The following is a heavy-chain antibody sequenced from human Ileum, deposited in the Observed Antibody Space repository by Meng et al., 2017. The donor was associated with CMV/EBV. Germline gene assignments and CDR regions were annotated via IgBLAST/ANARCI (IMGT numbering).Heavy chain of an antibody. CDR3: ARGDVTTGLGWFDP. D-gene: IGHD4-17*01. V-gene: IGHV1-69*05. CDR1: GGTFSTRG. CDR2: FSPVYGRS. Sequence: AYGGTFSTRGANWVRQAPGQGLEWMGGFSPVYGRSFYAQKFQGRVTITRDESTTTAYMELSSLRSEDTAVYYCARGDVTTGLGWFDPWGQGTLVTVSS. J-gene: IGHJ5*02.